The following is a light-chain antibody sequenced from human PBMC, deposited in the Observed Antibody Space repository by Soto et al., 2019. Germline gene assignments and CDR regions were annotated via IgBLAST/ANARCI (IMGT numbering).Light chain of an antibody. J-gene: IGKJ5*01. Sequence: EFVLTQSPGTLSLSPGERATLSCRASQTVRNNYLAWYQQKPGQAPRLLTYDASSRATGIPDRFSGSGSGTDFTLTISSLEPEDFAVYYCQQRSNWPPITFGQGTRLEIK. CDR3: QQRSNWPPIT. V-gene: IGKV3D-20*02. CDR2: DAS. CDR1: QTVRNNY.